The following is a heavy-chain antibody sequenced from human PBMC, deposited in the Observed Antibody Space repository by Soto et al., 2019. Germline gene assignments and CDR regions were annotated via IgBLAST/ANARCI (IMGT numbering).Heavy chain of an antibody. CDR1: GYTFTSYC. V-gene: IGHV1-18*01. Sequence: ASVKASCKASGYTFTSYCISWVRQAPGQGLEWMGWISAYNGNTNYAQKLQGRVTMTTDTSTSTAYMELRSLRSDDTAVYYCARDFDIVLSPPPNAYCGGDCYLRIDYWGQGTLVTVSS. CDR3: ARDFDIVLSPPPNAYCGGDCYLRIDY. CDR2: ISAYNGNT. J-gene: IGHJ4*02. D-gene: IGHD2-21*01.